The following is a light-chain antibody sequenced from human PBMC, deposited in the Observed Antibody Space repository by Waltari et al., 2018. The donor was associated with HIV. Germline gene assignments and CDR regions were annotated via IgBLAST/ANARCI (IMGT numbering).Light chain of an antibody. J-gene: IGKJ4*01. CDR1: PSVLYSSNNKNY. V-gene: IGKV4-1*01. CDR3: HQYFSSPLT. CDR2: CAS. Sequence: DIVMTQSPDSLAVSLGDRATLHCASSPSVLYSSNNKNYLGWYQVRPGQPHRCLISCASTRESSVPDRFIGSGSGTNFTLTSTGLQAEDVATYYCHQYFSSPLTFGGGTTVEI.